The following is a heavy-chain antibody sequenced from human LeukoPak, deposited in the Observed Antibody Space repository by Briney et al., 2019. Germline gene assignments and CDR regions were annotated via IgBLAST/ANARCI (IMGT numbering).Heavy chain of an antibody. CDR3: LAGGGY. Sequence: GGSLRLSCAASGLTFRTHWMNWVRQAPGKGLEWVANIKPDGSETYYVDSVKGRFTVTRDNAQSSLHLQMDNLRGEDTAVYYCLAGGGYWGQGTLVTVSS. D-gene: IGHD3-10*01. CDR2: IKPDGSET. V-gene: IGHV3-7*01. CDR1: GLTFRTHW. J-gene: IGHJ4*02.